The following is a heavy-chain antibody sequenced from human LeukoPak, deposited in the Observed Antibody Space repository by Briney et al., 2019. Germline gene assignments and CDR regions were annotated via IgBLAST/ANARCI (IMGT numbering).Heavy chain of an antibody. J-gene: IGHJ4*02. Sequence: GGSLRLSCAASGFTFSSYGMHWVRQAPGKGLEWVAFIRYDGSSKYYADSVKGRFTISRDNSKNTLYLQMNSLRAEDTAVYYCARRRGIYSGSSYDYWGQGTLVTVSS. D-gene: IGHD1-26*01. CDR3: ARRRGIYSGSSYDY. V-gene: IGHV3-30*02. CDR1: GFTFSSYG. CDR2: IRYDGSSK.